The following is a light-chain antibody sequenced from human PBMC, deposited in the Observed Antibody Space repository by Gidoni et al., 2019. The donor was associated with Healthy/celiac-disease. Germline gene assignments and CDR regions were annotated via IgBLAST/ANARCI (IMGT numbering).Light chain of an antibody. CDR1: QSSSSY. V-gene: IGKV1-39*01. CDR3: QPRYSTPYS. Sequence: DIQLTQSPSPLSASVGDRVTITCRASQSSSSYLNRYQQKPGKAPKLLLYAASSLQSGVPSRFSGSRSGTDFTLTISSLQPEDFATYYCQPRYSTPYSFGQGTKLEIK. J-gene: IGKJ2*03. CDR2: AAS.